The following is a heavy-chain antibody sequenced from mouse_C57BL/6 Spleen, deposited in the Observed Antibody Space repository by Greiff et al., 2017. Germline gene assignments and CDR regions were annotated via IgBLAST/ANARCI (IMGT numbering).Heavy chain of an antibody. Sequence: QVQLQQPGTELVKPGASVKLSCKASGYTFTSYWMHWVKQRPGQGLEWIGDINPGNGGTNYNEKFKSKATLTVDTSSSTASMQLSSLASEDSAVYYCARGGISSVVYAMAYWGQGTLVTVS. D-gene: IGHD1-1*01. J-gene: IGHJ4*01. V-gene: IGHV1-53*01. CDR1: GYTFTSYW. CDR3: ARGGISSVVYAMAY. CDR2: INPGNGGT.